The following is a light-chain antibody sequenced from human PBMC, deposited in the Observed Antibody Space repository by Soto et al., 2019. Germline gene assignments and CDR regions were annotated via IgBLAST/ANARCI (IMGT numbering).Light chain of an antibody. J-gene: IGKJ5*01. V-gene: IGKV3-15*01. Sequence: EIVMTQSPASLSVSPGERATLSCRASQSVSSNLAWYQQKPGQAPRLLIYGVSTRATGIPARFSGSGSGTEFTLTISSLQSEDFAVYYCQQRSNWPRTFGQGTRLENK. CDR2: GVS. CDR1: QSVSSN. CDR3: QQRSNWPRT.